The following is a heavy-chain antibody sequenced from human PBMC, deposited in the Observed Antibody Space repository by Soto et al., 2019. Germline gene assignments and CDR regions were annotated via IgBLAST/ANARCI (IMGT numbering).Heavy chain of an antibody. CDR3: ARGGGQYYDYIWGTQGYYYYMDV. J-gene: IGHJ6*03. Sequence: QVQLVQSGAEVKKPGASVKVSCKASGYTFTSYAMHWVRQAPGQRLEWMGWINAGNGNTKYSQKFQGRVTITRDTSASTAYMELSSLRSEDTAVYYCARGGGQYYDYIWGTQGYYYYMDVWGKGTTVTVSS. D-gene: IGHD3-16*01. CDR1: GYTFTSYA. V-gene: IGHV1-3*01. CDR2: INAGNGNT.